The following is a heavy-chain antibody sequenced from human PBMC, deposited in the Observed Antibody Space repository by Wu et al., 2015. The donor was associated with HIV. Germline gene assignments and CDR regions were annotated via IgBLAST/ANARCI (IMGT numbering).Heavy chain of an antibody. J-gene: IGHJ6*02. CDR1: GGTFSSYG. Sequence: QVQLVQSGAEVKKPGSSVKVSCKASGGTFSSYGFTWVRQAPGQGLEWMGGIIPSFGTPNYAQKFQGRVTITTDESTATVYMELSSLRSEDTAVYFCARNRWGWTSYYFYAMDLVGPGDHGHRLL. V-gene: IGHV1-69*05. D-gene: IGHD3-16*01. CDR2: IIPSFGTP. CDR3: ARNRWGWTSYYFYAMDL.